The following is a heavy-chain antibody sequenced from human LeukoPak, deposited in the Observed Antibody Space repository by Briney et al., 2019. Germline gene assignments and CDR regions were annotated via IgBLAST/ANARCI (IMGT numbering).Heavy chain of an antibody. CDR1: GYTFTSYG. D-gene: IGHD3-16*01. J-gene: IGHJ4*02. CDR2: ISAYNGNT. V-gene: IGHV1-18*01. Sequence: ASVKVSCKASGYTFTSYGISWVRQAPGQGLEWIGWISAYNGNTNYAQKLQGRVTMTTDASTSTAYMELRSRISDDTAVYYCARDRPYDYVWGSDYWGQGTLVTVSS. CDR3: ARDRPYDYVWGSDY.